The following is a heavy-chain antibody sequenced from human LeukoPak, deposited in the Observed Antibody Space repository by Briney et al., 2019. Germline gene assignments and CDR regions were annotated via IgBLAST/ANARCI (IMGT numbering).Heavy chain of an antibody. V-gene: IGHV3-21*01. Sequence: PGGSLRLSCAASGFTFSSYSMNWVRQAPGKGLEWVSSISSSSSYIYYADSVKGRFTISRDNAKNSLYLQMNSLRAEDTAVYYCAREEYSGSYYFDYWGQGTLVTVSS. CDR1: GFTFSSYS. CDR2: ISSSSSYI. D-gene: IGHD1-26*01. J-gene: IGHJ4*02. CDR3: AREEYSGSYYFDY.